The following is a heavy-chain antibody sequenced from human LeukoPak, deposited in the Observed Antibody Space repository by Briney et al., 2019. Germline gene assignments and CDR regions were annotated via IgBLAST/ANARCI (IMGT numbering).Heavy chain of an antibody. V-gene: IGHV3-7*01. CDR1: KLTFSSYR. D-gene: IGHD3-10*01. CDR2: INQDGSEK. Sequence: GGSLRLSCAASKLTFSSYRMSWVRQAPGKGLEWVANINQDGSEKYYVDSVKGRFTISRDNAKNSLYLQMNSLRAEDTAVYYCARDTGMVGRVLLWFGESYYFDYWGQGTLVTVSS. J-gene: IGHJ4*02. CDR3: ARDTGMVGRVLLWFGESYYFDY.